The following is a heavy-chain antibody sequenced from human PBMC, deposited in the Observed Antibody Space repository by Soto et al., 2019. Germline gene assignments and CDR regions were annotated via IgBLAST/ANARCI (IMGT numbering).Heavy chain of an antibody. CDR3: AGHPIVYSGYDSAY. CDR1: GGSISSSSYY. J-gene: IGHJ4*02. V-gene: IGHV4-39*01. CDR2: IYYSGST. D-gene: IGHD5-12*01. Sequence: QLQLQESGPGRVKPSETLSLTCTVSGGSISSSSYYWGWIRQPPGKGLELIGSIYYSGSTYYNPSLESRVTISIDTSKNQLSLRLSSVTAADTAVLYCAGHPIVYSGYDSAYWGQGTLVTVSS.